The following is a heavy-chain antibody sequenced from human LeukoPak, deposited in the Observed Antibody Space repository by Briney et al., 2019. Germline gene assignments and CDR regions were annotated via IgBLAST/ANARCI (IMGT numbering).Heavy chain of an antibody. D-gene: IGHD3-22*01. V-gene: IGHV1-69*05. CDR3: ARDIGYYYDSSGYYPR. Sequence: GASVKVSCKASGYTFTSYDIHWVRQATGQGLEWMGGIIPIFGTANYAQKFQGRVTITTDESTSTAYMELSSLRSEDTAVYYCARDIGYYYDSSGYYPRWGQGTLVTVSS. CDR2: IIPIFGTA. CDR1: GYTFTSYD. J-gene: IGHJ4*02.